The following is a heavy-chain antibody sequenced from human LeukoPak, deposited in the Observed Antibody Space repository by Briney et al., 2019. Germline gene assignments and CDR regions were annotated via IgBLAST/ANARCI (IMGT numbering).Heavy chain of an antibody. CDR3: ARRSLEIAAAGTGYWFDP. CDR1: GFTFSSYA. V-gene: IGHV3-23*01. D-gene: IGHD6-13*01. J-gene: IGHJ5*02. CDR2: ISGSGGST. Sequence: GGSLRLSCAASGFTFSSYAMSWVRQAPGKGLEWVSAISGSGGSTYYADSVKGRFTISRDNSKNTLYLQMNSLRAEDTAVYYCARRSLEIAAAGTGYWFDPWGQGTLVSVSS.